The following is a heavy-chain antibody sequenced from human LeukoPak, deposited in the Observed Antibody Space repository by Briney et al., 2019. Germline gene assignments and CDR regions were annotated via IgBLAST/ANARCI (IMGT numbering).Heavy chain of an antibody. CDR3: ARDQQVRGVTRY. CDR1: GFTFSSYA. CDR2: ISGSGGST. Sequence: GGSLRLSCAASGFTFSSYAMSWVRQAPGKGLEWVSAISGSGGSTYYADSVKGRFTISRDNSKNTLYLQMNSLRADDTAVYYCARDQQVRGVTRYWGQGTLVTVSS. V-gene: IGHV3-23*01. D-gene: IGHD3-10*01. J-gene: IGHJ4*02.